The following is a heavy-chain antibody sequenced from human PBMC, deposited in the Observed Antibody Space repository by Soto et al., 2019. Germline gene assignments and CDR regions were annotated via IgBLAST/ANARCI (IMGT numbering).Heavy chain of an antibody. CDR1: GGSISSYY. J-gene: IGHJ4*02. V-gene: IGHV4-4*07. D-gene: IGHD3-10*01. Sequence: SETLSLTCSVSGGSISSYYWSWIRRPAGKGLEWIGRIYTSGSTNYNPSLKSRVTMSVDTSKNQFSLKLSSVTAADTAVYYCARDPYYYGSGSYIVWGQGTLVTVSS. CDR2: IYTSGST. CDR3: ARDPYYYGSGSYIV.